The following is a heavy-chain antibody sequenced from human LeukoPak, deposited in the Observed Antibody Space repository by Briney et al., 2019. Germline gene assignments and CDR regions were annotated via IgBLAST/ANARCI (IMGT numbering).Heavy chain of an antibody. CDR3: AKNYDFLTGYAS. J-gene: IGHJ4*02. CDR2: VNPNSGVT. D-gene: IGHD3-9*01. CDR1: GYTFTTYD. Sequence: AASVKVSCKASGYTFTTYDINWVRQATGQGLEWMGWVNPNSGVTRYAQKFQGRVTMTRNTSISTAYMELSSLRSEDTAVYYCAKNYDFLTGYASWGQGTLVTVSS. V-gene: IGHV1-8*01.